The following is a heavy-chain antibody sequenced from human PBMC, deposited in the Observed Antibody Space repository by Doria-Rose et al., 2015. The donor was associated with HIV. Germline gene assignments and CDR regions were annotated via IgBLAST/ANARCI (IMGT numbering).Heavy chain of an antibody. J-gene: IGHJ4*02. D-gene: IGHD6-13*01. CDR2: ICSDDAR. Sequence: QITLKESGPVLVKPTETLTLTCTVSGVSLSSPGMGVSWIRQPPGKALEWLANICSDDARSYKTSLKSILTISRGTSKSQVVLTMTDMDPVDTATYYCARIKSSRWYHKYYFDFWGQGTLVIVSA. V-gene: IGHV2-26*01. CDR3: ARIKSSRWYHKYYFDF. CDR1: GVSLSSPGMG.